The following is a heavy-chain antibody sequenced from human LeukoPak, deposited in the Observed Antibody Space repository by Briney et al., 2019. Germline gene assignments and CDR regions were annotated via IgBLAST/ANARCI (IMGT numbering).Heavy chain of an antibody. Sequence: SETLSLTCTVSGGSISSNYWSWIRQPPGKGLEWIGYIYYSGSTNYNPSFKSRITISVDMSKNQFSLKLRSVAAADTAVYYCARQNYGSAPLRYWGQGTLVTVSS. CDR2: IYYSGST. J-gene: IGHJ4*02. V-gene: IGHV4-59*08. CDR3: ARQNYGSAPLRY. CDR1: GGSISSNY. D-gene: IGHD3-10*01.